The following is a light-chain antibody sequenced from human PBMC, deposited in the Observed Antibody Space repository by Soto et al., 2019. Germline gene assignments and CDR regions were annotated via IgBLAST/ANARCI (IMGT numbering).Light chain of an antibody. CDR2: DVS. J-gene: IGKJ5*01. V-gene: IGKV3-15*01. CDR3: QQYNNWPPT. Sequence: EVVMTQSPATLSVSQGDRATLSCRASQSARSSLGWYQQKPGQPPRLLIHDVSIRATGIPARFNGSGSGTEFTLTISSLQSEDFAVYYCQQYNNWPPTSCQVTRLEIK. CDR1: QSARSS.